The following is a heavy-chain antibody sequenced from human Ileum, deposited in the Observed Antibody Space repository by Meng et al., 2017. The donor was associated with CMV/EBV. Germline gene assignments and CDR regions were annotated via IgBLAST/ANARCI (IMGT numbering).Heavy chain of an antibody. D-gene: IGHD6-13*01. J-gene: IGHJ4*02. V-gene: IGHV3-30*02. CDR1: GFTFSRFG. CDR3: AGPAHSSSWAYYFDF. Sequence: GGSLRLSCAASGFTFSRFGMHWVRQSPGKGLEWVAFIHYDGSSESYADSVKGRFTISRDNSKNTLFLQMNSLRTEDTAVYYCAGPAHSSSWAYYFDFWGRGTLVTVSS. CDR2: IHYDGSSE.